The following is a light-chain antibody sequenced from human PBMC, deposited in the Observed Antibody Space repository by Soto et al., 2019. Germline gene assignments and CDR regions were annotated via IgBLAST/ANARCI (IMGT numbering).Light chain of an antibody. V-gene: IGLV3-21*02. J-gene: IGLJ1*01. CDR2: DDT. CDR1: NIGAYS. CDR3: QVWDSDSDPSYV. Sequence: SYELTQSPSVSVAPGQTARITCGGNNIGAYSVYWYQQKPGQAPVLVVYDDTNRPSGIPGRFSGSNSGNTATLTISSVEAGDEAAYYCQVWDSDSDPSYVFGGGTKLTFL.